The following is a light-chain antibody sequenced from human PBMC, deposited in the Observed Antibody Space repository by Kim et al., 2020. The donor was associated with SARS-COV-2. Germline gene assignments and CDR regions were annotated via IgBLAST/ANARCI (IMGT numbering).Light chain of an antibody. CDR2: KVS. CDR1: QSLVHRDGNTY. Sequence: QPASISCRSSQSLVHRDGNTYLSWLQQRPGLPPRLLIYKVSNRFPGVPDRCSGSGAGTDFTLKISRVEAEDVGFYYCMHATQDPHTFGQGTKLEI. V-gene: IGKV2-24*01. CDR3: MHATQDPHT. J-gene: IGKJ2*01.